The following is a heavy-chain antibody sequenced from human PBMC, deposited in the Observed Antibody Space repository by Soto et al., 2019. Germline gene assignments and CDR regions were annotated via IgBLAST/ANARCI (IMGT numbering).Heavy chain of an antibody. D-gene: IGHD6-19*01. CDR1: GFSFDVYA. CDR2: ISWNSGSI. J-gene: IGHJ4*02. CDR3: AKDRWGRVVAGTVDC. Sequence: EVQLVESGGSLVHPGRSLRLSCAASGFSFDVYAMHWVRQAPGKGLEWVSGISWNSGSIAYADSVKGRFTISRDNAKNALYLQMTSLRADDTALYYCAKDRWGRVVAGTVDCWGQGTLVTVSS. V-gene: IGHV3-9*01.